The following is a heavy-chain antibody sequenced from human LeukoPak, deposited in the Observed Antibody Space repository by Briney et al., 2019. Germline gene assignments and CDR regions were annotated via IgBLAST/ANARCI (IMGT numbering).Heavy chain of an antibody. J-gene: IGHJ4*02. CDR3: ASVVVVTASIDY. D-gene: IGHD2-21*02. Sequence: SETLSLTCTVSGGSISNGGHYWSWIRQLPGKGLEWIGYIYYSGSTHYNSSLKSRVTISVDTSKNQFSLKLSSVTAADTAVYYCASVVVVTASIDYWGQGTLVTVSS. CDR1: GGSISNGGHY. CDR2: IYYSGST. V-gene: IGHV4-31*03.